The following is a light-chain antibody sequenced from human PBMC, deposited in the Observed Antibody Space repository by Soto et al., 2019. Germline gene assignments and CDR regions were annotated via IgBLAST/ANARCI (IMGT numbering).Light chain of an antibody. CDR2: KAS. V-gene: IGKV1-5*03. J-gene: IGKJ1*01. CDR1: QTISSW. CDR3: QHYNSYSEA. Sequence: DIQMTQSPSTLSGSVADRPTIPCRASQTISSWLAWYQQKPGKAPKLLIYKASTLKSGVPSRFSGSGSGTEFTLTISSLQPDDFATYYCQHYNSYSEAFGQGTKVDIK.